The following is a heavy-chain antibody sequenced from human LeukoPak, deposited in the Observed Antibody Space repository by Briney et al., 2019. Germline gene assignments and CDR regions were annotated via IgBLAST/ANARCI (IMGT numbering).Heavy chain of an antibody. V-gene: IGHV3-48*01. D-gene: IGHD4-23*01. Sequence: GGSLRLSCAASGFTFSSYSMNWVRQAPGKGLEWVSYISSSSSTIYYADSVKGRFTISRDNAKNSLYLQMNSPRAEDTAVYYCAREHYGGNWGSNGVDYWGQGTLVTVSS. CDR1: GFTFSSYS. CDR3: AREHYGGNWGSNGVDY. CDR2: ISSSSSTI. J-gene: IGHJ4*02.